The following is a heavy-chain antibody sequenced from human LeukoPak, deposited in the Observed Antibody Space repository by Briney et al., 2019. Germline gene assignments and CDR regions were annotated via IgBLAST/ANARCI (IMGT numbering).Heavy chain of an antibody. Sequence: SETLSLTCTVSGGSISNYYWNWIRQPPGKGLEWIGYIYYSGSTNYNPSLKSRVTMSLDTSKNQVSLKLNSVTAADTAFYYCARSQQLIRSFDSWGQGTLVTVSS. D-gene: IGHD6-13*01. CDR1: GGSISNYY. CDR2: IYYSGST. J-gene: IGHJ4*02. CDR3: ARSQQLIRSFDS. V-gene: IGHV4-59*01.